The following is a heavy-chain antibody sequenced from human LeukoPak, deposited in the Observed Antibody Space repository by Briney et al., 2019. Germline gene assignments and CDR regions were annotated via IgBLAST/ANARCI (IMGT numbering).Heavy chain of an antibody. V-gene: IGHV3-30*18. Sequence: QSGRSLRLSYVVSGFTFSTYGMHGVRQAPAKGLEWLAVISNDGSHKHYADSVKGRFTISRDNSKNRLSMEMNSLRIEDTAVYYCAKGGVPTAIVDYWGEGILVSVSS. D-gene: IGHD2-21*02. CDR1: GFTFSTYG. CDR3: AKGGVPTAIVDY. CDR2: ISNDGSHK. J-gene: IGHJ4*02.